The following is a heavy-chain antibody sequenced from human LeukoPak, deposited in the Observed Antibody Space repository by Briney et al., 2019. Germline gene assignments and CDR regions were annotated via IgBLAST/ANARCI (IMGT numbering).Heavy chain of an antibody. Sequence: PGGSLRLFCIVSGFTFSSYAMNWVRQAPGKGLEWVSGISASGGSTYYTDSVKGRFTISRDNSKNTLFMQMNSLRDEDTALYYCAKYVGQSGSNYYGLDVWGQGTAVTVSS. CDR3: AKYVGQSGSNYYGLDV. CDR2: ISASGGST. V-gene: IGHV3-23*01. D-gene: IGHD1-26*01. J-gene: IGHJ6*02. CDR1: GFTFSSYA.